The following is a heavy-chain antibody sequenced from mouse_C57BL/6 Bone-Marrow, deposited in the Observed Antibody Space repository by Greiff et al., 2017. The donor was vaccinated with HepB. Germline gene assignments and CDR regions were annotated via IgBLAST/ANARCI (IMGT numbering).Heavy chain of an antibody. V-gene: IGHV1-66*01. J-gene: IGHJ1*03. CDR1: GYSFTSYY. CDR3: ARSGITTVVSWYFDV. D-gene: IGHD1-1*01. CDR2: IYPGSGNT. Sequence: VQLQQSGPELVKPGASVKISCKASGYSFTSYYIHWVKQRPGQGLEWIGWIYPGSGNTKYNEKFKGKATLTADTSSSTAYMQLSSLTSEDSAVYYCARSGITTVVSWYFDVWGTGTTVTVSS.